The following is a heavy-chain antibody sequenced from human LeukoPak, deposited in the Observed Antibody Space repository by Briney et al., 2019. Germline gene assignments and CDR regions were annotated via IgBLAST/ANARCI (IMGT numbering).Heavy chain of an antibody. CDR2: ISAYNGNT. Sequence: ASVKASCKASGGTFSSYAISWVRQAPGQGLEWMGWISAYNGNTNYAQKFQGRVTMTMDPSISTAYMELSSLRSEDTAVYYCARRSDGYDSSAYCHWGQGTLVTVSS. J-gene: IGHJ4*02. D-gene: IGHD3-22*01. CDR1: GGTFSSYA. CDR3: ARRSDGYDSSAYCH. V-gene: IGHV1-18*01.